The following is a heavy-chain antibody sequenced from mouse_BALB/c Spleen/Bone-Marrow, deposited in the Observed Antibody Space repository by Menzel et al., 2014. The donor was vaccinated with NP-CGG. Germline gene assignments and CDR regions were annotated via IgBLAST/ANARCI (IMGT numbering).Heavy chain of an antibody. Sequence: LVESGAELVRPRSSVKISCKSSGYSFSNYWMNWMKQRPGQGLEWIGQIYPGDGDTNYNGKFKGKATLTADKSSSTAYMQLSSLTSEDSAVYFCASRGDYSYAMDYWGQGTSVTVSS. CDR3: ASRGDYSYAMDY. CDR2: IYPGDGDT. V-gene: IGHV1-80*01. D-gene: IGHD1-1*01. J-gene: IGHJ4*01. CDR1: GYSFSNYW.